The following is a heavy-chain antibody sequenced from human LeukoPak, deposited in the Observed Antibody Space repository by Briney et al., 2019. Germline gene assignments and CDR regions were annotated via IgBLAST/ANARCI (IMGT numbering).Heavy chain of an antibody. CDR2: INPNSGGT. J-gene: IGHJ6*03. CDR3: ARDTAMAFYYMDV. V-gene: IGHV1-2*02. D-gene: IGHD5-18*01. Sequence: SVTVSCMPSGYTFTGYYMHWVRHAPGQRLGCRGWINPNSGGTNYAQKFQGRVTMTRDTSISTAYMELSRLRSDDTAVYYCARDTAMAFYYMDVWGKGTTVTVSS. CDR1: GYTFTGYY.